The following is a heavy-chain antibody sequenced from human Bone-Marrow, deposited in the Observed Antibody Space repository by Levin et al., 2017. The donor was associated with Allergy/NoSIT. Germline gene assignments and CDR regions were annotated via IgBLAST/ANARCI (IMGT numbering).Heavy chain of an antibody. J-gene: IGHJ6*02. V-gene: IGHV3-11*01. D-gene: IGHD1/OR15-1a*01. CDR1: GFTLSDYY. CDR2: ISSKGTTM. Sequence: GESLKISCAASGFTLSDYYMSWIRQAPGKGLEWVSYISSKGTTMYLADSVKGRFTISRDNAKNSLSLQMNSLRADDTAVYYCARDMNKAQYNYGMDVWGQGTTVTVSS. CDR3: ARDMNKAQYNYGMDV.